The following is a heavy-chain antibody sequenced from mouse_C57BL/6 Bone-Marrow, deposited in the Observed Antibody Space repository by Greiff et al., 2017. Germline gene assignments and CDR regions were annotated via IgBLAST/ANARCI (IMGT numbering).Heavy chain of an antibody. Sequence: EVQVVESGGGLVQPGGSLSLSCAASGFTFTDYYMSWVRQPPGKALEWLGFIRNKANGYTTEYSASVKGRFTISSDNSQSILYLQMNALRAEDSATYYCASYEHYYGSSYFSWLAYWGQGTLVTVSA. CDR1: GFTFTDYY. V-gene: IGHV7-3*01. D-gene: IGHD1-1*01. J-gene: IGHJ3*01. CDR2: IRNKANGYTT. CDR3: ASYEHYYGSSYFSWLAY.